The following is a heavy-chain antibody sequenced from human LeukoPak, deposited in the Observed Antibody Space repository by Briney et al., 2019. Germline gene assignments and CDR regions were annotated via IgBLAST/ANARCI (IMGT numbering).Heavy chain of an antibody. CDR1: GYTFTSYG. Sequence: ASVKVSCKASGYTFTSYGISWVRQAPGQGLEWMGWISASNGNTNYAQKLQGRVTMTTDTSTSTAYMELRSLRSDDTAVYYCARRRGYSSGWLRGYFDYWGQGTLVTVSS. CDR3: ARRRGYSSGWLRGYFDY. D-gene: IGHD6-19*01. CDR2: ISASNGNT. V-gene: IGHV1-18*01. J-gene: IGHJ4*02.